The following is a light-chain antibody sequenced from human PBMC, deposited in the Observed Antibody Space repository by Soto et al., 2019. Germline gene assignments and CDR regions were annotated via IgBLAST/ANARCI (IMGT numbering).Light chain of an antibody. V-gene: IGLV1-47*01. CDR1: SSNIGSNY. CDR2: RNN. J-gene: IGLJ2*01. CDR3: AAWDDILSVVV. Sequence: QSVLTQPPSASGTPGHRVTISCSGSSSNIGSNYVYWYQQLPGTAPKLLIYRNNQRPSGVPDRFSSSKSGTSASLAISGLRSEDEADYYCAAWDDILSVVVFGGGTKVTVL.